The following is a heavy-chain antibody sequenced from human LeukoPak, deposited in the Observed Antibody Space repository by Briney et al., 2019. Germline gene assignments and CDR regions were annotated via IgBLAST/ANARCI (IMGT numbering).Heavy chain of an antibody. D-gene: IGHD3-10*01. CDR2: IYTSGST. V-gene: IGHV4-61*02. Sequence: PSETLSLTCTVSGGSISSGSYYWSWIRQPAGKGLEWIGRIYTSGSTNYNPSLKSRVTISVDTSKNQFSLKLSSVTAADTAVYYCARGRAPGGGYYYMDVWGKGTTVTVSS. CDR3: ARGRAPGGGYYYMDV. CDR1: GGSISSGSYY. J-gene: IGHJ6*03.